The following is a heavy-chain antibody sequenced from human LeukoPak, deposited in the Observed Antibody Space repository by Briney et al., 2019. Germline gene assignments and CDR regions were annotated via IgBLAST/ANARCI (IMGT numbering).Heavy chain of an antibody. CDR1: GFTFSSYA. D-gene: IGHD6-19*01. J-gene: IGHJ4*02. Sequence: GGSLRLSCAASGFTFSSYAMYWVRQAPGKGLEWVLGVSDSGDGTHYADSVKGRFTISRDNSKNTLYLQMNSLRAEDTAVYYCARRSGIAVAGAFDYWGQGTLVTVSS. CDR2: VSDSGDGT. V-gene: IGHV3-23*01. CDR3: ARRSGIAVAGAFDY.